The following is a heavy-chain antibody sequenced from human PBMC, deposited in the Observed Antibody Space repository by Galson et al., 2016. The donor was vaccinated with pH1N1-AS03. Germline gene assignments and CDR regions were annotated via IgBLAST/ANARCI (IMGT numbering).Heavy chain of an antibody. D-gene: IGHD3-10*01. Sequence: SLRLSCAGSGFLVSNYAMSWVRQAPGKGPEWVSAISGGVYNTYYADSVRGRFTISRDSSKNTLYLQMNSLRAEDTAVYYCASGVISPDYWGQGTLVTVSS. V-gene: IGHV3-23*01. J-gene: IGHJ4*02. CDR3: ASGVISPDY. CDR1: GFLVSNYA. CDR2: ISGGVYNT.